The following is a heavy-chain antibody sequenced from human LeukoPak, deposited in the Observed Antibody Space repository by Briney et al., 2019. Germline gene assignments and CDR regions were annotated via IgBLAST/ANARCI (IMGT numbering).Heavy chain of an antibody. V-gene: IGHV4-39*01. Sequence: SETLSLTCTVSGGSISSSSYYWGWIRQPPGKGLEWIGSIYYSGSTYYNPSLKSRVTISVDTSKNQFSLKLSSVTAADTAVYYCASCRSRFGELNDYWGQGTLVTVSS. CDR2: IYYSGST. J-gene: IGHJ4*02. CDR3: ASCRSRFGELNDY. D-gene: IGHD3-10*01. CDR1: GGSISSSSYY.